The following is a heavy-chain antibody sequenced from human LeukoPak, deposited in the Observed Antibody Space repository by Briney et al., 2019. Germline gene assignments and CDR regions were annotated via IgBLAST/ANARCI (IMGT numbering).Heavy chain of an antibody. Sequence: SVKVSCKASGGTFSSYAISWVRQAPGQGLEWMGGIIPIFGTANYAPKFQGRVTITADESTSTAYMELSSLRSEDTAVYYCARARVTRAMVEYYFDYWGQGTLVTVSS. CDR3: ARARVTRAMVEYYFDY. CDR1: GGTFSSYA. CDR2: IIPIFGTA. J-gene: IGHJ4*02. D-gene: IGHD4-11*01. V-gene: IGHV1-69*13.